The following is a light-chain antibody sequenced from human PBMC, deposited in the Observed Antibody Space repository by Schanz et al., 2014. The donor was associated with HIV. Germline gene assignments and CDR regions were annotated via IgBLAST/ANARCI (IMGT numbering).Light chain of an antibody. CDR1: SRDVDSNNY. CDR2: DVS. V-gene: IGLV2-14*01. Sequence: QSALTQPASVSGSPGQSITISCTGNSRDVDSNNYVSWYQQCPGKAPKLMIYDVSNRPSGVSNRFSGSKSGNTASLTISGLQAEDEADYYCSSYAGSNNFWVFGGGTKLTVL. CDR3: SSYAGSNNFWV. J-gene: IGLJ3*02.